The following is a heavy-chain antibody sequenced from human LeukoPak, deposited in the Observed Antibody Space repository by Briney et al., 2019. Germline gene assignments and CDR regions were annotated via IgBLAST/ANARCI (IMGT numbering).Heavy chain of an antibody. J-gene: IGHJ4*02. D-gene: IGHD5-18*01. Sequence: GGSLRLSCAASGFTFDDYAMHWVRQAPGKGLEWVSGLSWNGGIIGYADSVKGRFTISRDNAKNSLYLQMNSLRPEDTALYYCAKSTAMATGSDYWGQGTLATVSS. V-gene: IGHV3-9*01. CDR1: GFTFDDYA. CDR2: LSWNGGII. CDR3: AKSTAMATGSDY.